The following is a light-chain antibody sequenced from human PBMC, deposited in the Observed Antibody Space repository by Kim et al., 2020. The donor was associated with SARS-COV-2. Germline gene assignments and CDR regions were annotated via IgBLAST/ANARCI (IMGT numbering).Light chain of an antibody. CDR2: DVN. J-gene: IGLJ1*01. Sequence: GQSITLSCTGASSDVGGFNYVSWYQQHPGEAPKLMIYDVNKRPSGLSNRFSGSKSGNTASLTISGLQAEDEADYYCTSYTASSTFVFGTGTKVTVL. V-gene: IGLV2-14*03. CDR3: TSYTASSTFV. CDR1: SSDVGGFNY.